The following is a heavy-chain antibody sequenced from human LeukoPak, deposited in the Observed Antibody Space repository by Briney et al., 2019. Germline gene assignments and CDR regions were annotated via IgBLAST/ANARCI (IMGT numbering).Heavy chain of an antibody. CDR1: GGTFSSYA. Sequence: GASVKVSCKASGGTFSSYAISWVRQAPGQGLEWMGRIIPILGIANYAQKFQGRVTITADKSTSTAYMELSSLRSDDTAVYYCAVRSSWYVPFDYWGQGTLVTVSS. CDR3: AVRSSWYVPFDY. D-gene: IGHD6-13*01. J-gene: IGHJ4*02. V-gene: IGHV1-69*04. CDR2: IIPILGIA.